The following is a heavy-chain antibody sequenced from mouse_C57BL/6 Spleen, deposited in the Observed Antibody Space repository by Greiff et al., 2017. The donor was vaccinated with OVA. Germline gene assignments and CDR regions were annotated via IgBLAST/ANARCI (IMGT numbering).Heavy chain of an antibody. V-gene: IGHV5-17*01. CDR2: ISSGSSTI. D-gene: IGHD1-1*01. Sequence: DVKLVESGGGLVKPGGSLKLSCAASGFTFSDYGMHWVRQAPEKGLEWVAYISSGSSTIYYADTVKGRFTISRDNAKNTLFLQMTSLRSEDTAMYYCAGGDYYGSSHEYYAMDYWGQGTSVTVSS. J-gene: IGHJ4*01. CDR1: GFTFSDYG. CDR3: AGGDYYGSSHEYYAMDY.